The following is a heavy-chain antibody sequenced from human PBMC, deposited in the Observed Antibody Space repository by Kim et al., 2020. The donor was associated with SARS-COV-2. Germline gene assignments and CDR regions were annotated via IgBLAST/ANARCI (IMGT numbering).Heavy chain of an antibody. D-gene: IGHD3-9*01. Sequence: KLQGRVTMTTDTSTSTAYMELRSLRSDDTAVYYCARDQDDILTGARGMDVWGQGTTVTVSS. J-gene: IGHJ6*02. CDR3: ARDQDDILTGARGMDV. V-gene: IGHV1-18*01.